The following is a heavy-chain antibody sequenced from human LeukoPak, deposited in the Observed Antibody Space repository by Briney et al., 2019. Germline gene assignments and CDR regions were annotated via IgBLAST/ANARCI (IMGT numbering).Heavy chain of an antibody. CDR3: ARDGVVATGTYFDY. J-gene: IGHJ4*02. D-gene: IGHD3-3*01. CDR1: GYTLTSYG. CDR2: ISAYYGNT. V-gene: IGHV1-18*01. Sequence: SVKVSCKASGYTLTSYGIGWVRQADGRGREWMGWISAYYGNTNYAQKLRGRVTMSTDTSTSTVYMELRSLRSDDTAVYYCARDGVVATGTYFDYWGQGTLVTVSS.